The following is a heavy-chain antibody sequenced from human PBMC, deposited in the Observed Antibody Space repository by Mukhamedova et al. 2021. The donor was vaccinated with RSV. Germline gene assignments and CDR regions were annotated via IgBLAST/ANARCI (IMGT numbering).Heavy chain of an antibody. D-gene: IGHD6-13*01. CDR2: IRSKAYGGTT. V-gene: IGHV3-49*02. Sequence: GKGLEWVGFIRSKAYGGTTEYAASVKGRFTISRDDSKSIAYLQMNSLKTEDTAVYDCTKGPGIAAGRKDYWGQGTLGTVPS. CDR3: TKGPGIAAGRKDY. J-gene: IGHJ4*02.